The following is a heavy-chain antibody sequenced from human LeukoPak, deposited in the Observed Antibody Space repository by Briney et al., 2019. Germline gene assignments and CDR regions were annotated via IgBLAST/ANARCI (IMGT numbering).Heavy chain of an antibody. Sequence: GGSLRLSCAASGFTFSHYSMNWVRQAPGKGLEWISYVGISSGNTKYAASVKGRFTISGDKAKNSLYLQMNSLRVEDTAVYYCARDYKYAFDNWGQGTLVTVSS. CDR2: VGISSGNT. D-gene: IGHD5-24*01. J-gene: IGHJ4*02. CDR1: GFTFSHYS. V-gene: IGHV3-48*01. CDR3: ARDYKYAFDN.